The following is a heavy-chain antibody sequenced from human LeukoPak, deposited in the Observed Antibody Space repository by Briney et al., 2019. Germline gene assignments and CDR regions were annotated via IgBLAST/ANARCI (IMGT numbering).Heavy chain of an antibody. D-gene: IGHD6-13*01. CDR1: GFSFSSFG. V-gene: IGHV3-33*01. CDR3: ARGEYSSSWHSEYFQH. CDR2: IWSDGSNQ. Sequence: GESLGLSCAASGFSFSSFGMHWVRQAPGKGLEWVAVIWSDGSNQYYAEAVRGRFTISRDNPKDTLYLQMNSLRVEEAAVYYCARGEYSSSWHSEYFQHWGQGTLVTVSS. J-gene: IGHJ1*01.